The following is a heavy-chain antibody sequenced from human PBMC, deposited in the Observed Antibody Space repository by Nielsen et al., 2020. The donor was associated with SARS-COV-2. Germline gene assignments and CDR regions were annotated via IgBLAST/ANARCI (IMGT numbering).Heavy chain of an antibody. V-gene: IGHV1-8*01. CDR2: MNPNSGNT. D-gene: IGHD4-17*01. Sequence: ASVKVSCKASGYTFTSYDINWVRQATGQGLEWMGWMNPNSGNTGYAQKFQGRVTMTRNTSISTAYMELSSLRSEDTAVYYCARGRRDRSRTTVPPYYFDYWGQGTLVTVSS. CDR1: GYTFTSYD. CDR3: ARGRRDRSRTTVPPYYFDY. J-gene: IGHJ4*02.